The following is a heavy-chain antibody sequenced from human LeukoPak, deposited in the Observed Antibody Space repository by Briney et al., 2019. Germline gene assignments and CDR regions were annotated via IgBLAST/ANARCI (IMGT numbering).Heavy chain of an antibody. CDR3: ARGGGAVAGRLGYYYYGMDV. J-gene: IGHJ6*02. D-gene: IGHD6-19*01. CDR1: GFTFSSYA. CDR2: ISGSGGST. V-gene: IGHV3-23*01. Sequence: GGSLRLSCAASGFTFSSYAMSWVRQAPGKGLEWVSAISGSGGSTYYADSVKGRFTISRDNAKNSLYLQMNSLRAEDTAVYYCARGGGAVAGRLGYYYYGMDVWGQGTTVTVSS.